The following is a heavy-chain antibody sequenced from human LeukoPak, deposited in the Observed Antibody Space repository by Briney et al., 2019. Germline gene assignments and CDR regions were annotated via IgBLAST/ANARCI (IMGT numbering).Heavy chain of an antibody. CDR1: GGSFSGYH. D-gene: IGHD6-6*01. CDR3: ARGRGAARFVTIEFDY. V-gene: IGHV4-34*01. J-gene: IGHJ4*02. Sequence: SETLSLTCAVYGGSFSGYHWSWIRQPPGKGLEWIGEINHRGSTNYNPSLKSRVTMSVDTSRNQFSLKLSSVTAADTAVYYCARGRGAARFVTIEFDYWGQGALVTVSS. CDR2: INHRGST.